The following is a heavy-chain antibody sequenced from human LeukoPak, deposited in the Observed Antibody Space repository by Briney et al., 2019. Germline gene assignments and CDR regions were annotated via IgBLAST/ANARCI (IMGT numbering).Heavy chain of an antibody. D-gene: IGHD2-15*01. J-gene: IGHJ5*02. V-gene: IGHV1-24*01. CDR3: ATPGYCSGGSCYP. CDR2: FDPEDGET. Sequence: ASVKVSCKVSGYTLTKLSMHWVRQAPGKGLEWMGGFDPEDGETIYAQKFQGRLTMTEDASTDTAYMELNSLRSEDTAVYYCATPGYCSGGSCYPWGQGTLVTVSS. CDR1: GYTLTKLS.